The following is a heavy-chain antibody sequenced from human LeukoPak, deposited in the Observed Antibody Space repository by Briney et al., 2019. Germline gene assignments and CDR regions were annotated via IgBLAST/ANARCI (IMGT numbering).Heavy chain of an antibody. CDR3: ARDGRAIGNSQLDY. Sequence: GGSLRLSCAASGFTFSSYSMNWVRQAPGKGLEWVSYISSSSSTIYYADSVKGRFTISRDNAKNSLYLQMNSLRAEDTAVYYCARDGRAIGNSQLDYWGQGTLVTVSS. CDR2: ISSSSSTI. D-gene: IGHD4-23*01. J-gene: IGHJ4*02. CDR1: GFTFSSYS. V-gene: IGHV3-48*01.